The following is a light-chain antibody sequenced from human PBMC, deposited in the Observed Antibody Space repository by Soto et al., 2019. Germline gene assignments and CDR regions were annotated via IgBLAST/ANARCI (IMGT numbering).Light chain of an antibody. CDR2: GAS. V-gene: IGKV3-11*01. CDR3: QQHSHLPPWP. CDR1: ENVRTF. J-gene: IGKJ1*01. Sequence: SPATVSLYKGERATLSCRASENVRTFVDWYQQKPGQAPRLLICGASNRATGIPARFSGSGSGTDFTLTITDLEPEDFAVYYCQQHSHLPPWPFGHGTNVAIK.